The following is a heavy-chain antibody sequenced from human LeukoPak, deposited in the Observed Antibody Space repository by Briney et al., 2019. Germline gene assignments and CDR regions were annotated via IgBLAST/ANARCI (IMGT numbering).Heavy chain of an antibody. V-gene: IGHV4-4*09. CDR2: IYRSANI. J-gene: IGHJ2*01. Sequence: SETLSLTCTVSGASITSYYWTWIRRPPGKELEWIGNIYRSANINFNPSLKSRVTISLDASKSHFSLKLNSVSAADTAIYYCARSPFVGGVGATSWYFDLWGRGALVTVSS. D-gene: IGHD1-26*01. CDR1: GASITSYY. CDR3: ARSPFVGGVGATSWYFDL.